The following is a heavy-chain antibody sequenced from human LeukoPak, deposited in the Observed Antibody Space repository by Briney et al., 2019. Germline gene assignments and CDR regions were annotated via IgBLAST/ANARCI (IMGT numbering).Heavy chain of an antibody. CDR1: GYSFTSYW. D-gene: IGHD2-2*01. J-gene: IGHJ6*02. V-gene: IGHV5-10-1*01. Sequence: MAGESLRISCQGSGYSFTSYWISWVRQMPGKGLEWMGKIDPSDSYTNYSPSFQGHVTISADKSISTAYLQWNSLKASDTAMYYCARHGRPSYCSTSCPRDVYYGMDVWGQGTTVTVSS. CDR2: IDPSDSYT. CDR3: ARHGRPSYCSTSCPRDVYYGMDV.